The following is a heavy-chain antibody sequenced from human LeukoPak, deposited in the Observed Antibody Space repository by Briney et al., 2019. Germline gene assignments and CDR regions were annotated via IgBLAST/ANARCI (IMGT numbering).Heavy chain of an antibody. Sequence: ASVKVSCKASGYTFTSYDINWVRQATGQGLEWMGWMNPNSGNTGYAQKFQGRVTITRNTSISTAYMELSSLRSEDTAVYYCARDVDTVMDWANDAFHIWGQGTMVTVSS. D-gene: IGHD5-18*01. CDR1: GYTFTSYD. J-gene: IGHJ3*02. CDR2: MNPNSGNT. CDR3: ARDVDTVMDWANDAFHI. V-gene: IGHV1-8*03.